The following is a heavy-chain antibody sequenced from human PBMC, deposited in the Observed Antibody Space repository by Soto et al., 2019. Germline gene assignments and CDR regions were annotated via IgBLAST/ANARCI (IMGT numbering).Heavy chain of an antibody. CDR2: INPNDGDT. Sequence: QVPLVQSGAEVRKPGASVKVSCKASGYIFTDFFIHWIRQAPGQGLEWLGWINPNDGDTEFSQRFLGRVFMTRDTSTKTVYMEMTGLTPNDTAVYYCGRLPAPGRPTYTFFWGQGALVTVST. V-gene: IGHV1-2*02. CDR3: GRLPAPGRPTYTFF. D-gene: IGHD3-16*01. CDR1: GYIFTDFF. J-gene: IGHJ4*02.